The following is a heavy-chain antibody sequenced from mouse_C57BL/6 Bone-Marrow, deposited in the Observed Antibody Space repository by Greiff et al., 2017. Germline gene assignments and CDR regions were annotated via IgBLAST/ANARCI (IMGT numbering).Heavy chain of an antibody. V-gene: IGHV1-54*01. J-gene: IGHJ3*01. CDR2: INPGSGGT. CDR3: AREGWLLPAY. Sequence: VQLQQSGAELVRPGTSVKVSCKASGYAFTNYLIEWVKQRPGQGLEWIGVINPGSGGTNYNEKFKGKATLTADKSSSTAYMQLSSLTSEDSAVYFCAREGWLLPAYWGQGTLVTVSA. CDR1: GYAFTNYL. D-gene: IGHD2-3*01.